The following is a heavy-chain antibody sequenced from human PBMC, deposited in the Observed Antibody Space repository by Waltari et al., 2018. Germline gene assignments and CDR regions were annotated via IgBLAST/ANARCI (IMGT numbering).Heavy chain of an antibody. Sequence: EVPLVESGGGLVQPGRSLRLPCAASGFTFEHYAMCLVRQIPGKGLEWVSGINLSGGSVGYADFTESRFTISRDNAKNSLYLEMNNLRAEDTALFYCAKGSSHDFGDFGQSFDYWGQGTLVTVSS. V-gene: IGHV3-9*01. J-gene: IGHJ4*02. D-gene: IGHD4-17*01. CDR2: INLSGGSV. CDR3: AKGSSHDFGDFGQSFDY. CDR1: GFTFEHYA.